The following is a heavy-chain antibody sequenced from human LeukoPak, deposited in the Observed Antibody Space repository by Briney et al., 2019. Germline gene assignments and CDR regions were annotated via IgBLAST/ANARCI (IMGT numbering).Heavy chain of an antibody. D-gene: IGHD3-22*01. CDR1: GGSFSGYY. Sequence: SETLSLTCAVYGGSFSGYYWSWIRQPPGKGLEWIGEINHSGSTNYNPSLKSRVTISVDTSKNQFSLKLSSVTAADTAVYYCARLRRGEYFDSSGYYRYYYYMDVWGKGTTVTISS. CDR3: ARLRRGEYFDSSGYYRYYYYMDV. V-gene: IGHV4-34*01. J-gene: IGHJ6*03. CDR2: INHSGST.